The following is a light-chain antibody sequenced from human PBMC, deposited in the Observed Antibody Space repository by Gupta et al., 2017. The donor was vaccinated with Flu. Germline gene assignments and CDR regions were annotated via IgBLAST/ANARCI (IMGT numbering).Light chain of an antibody. CDR2: DAS. V-gene: IGKV3-11*01. J-gene: IGKJ4*01. CDR3: HQRSICPDA. CDR1: HGVGNF. Sequence: EIVLTQSPATLSSSPGERATLSCRARHGVGNFLAWYQQKPGQSPRLLIYDASKRATGIPGRFSGSGSGTEFTLTISCQEPEDFAVYYCHQRSICPDAFGGGTKLEIK.